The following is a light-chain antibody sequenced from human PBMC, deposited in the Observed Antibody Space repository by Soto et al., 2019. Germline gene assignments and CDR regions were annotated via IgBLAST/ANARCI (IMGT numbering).Light chain of an antibody. V-gene: IGLV2-23*01. Sequence: QSVLTRPASVSGSPGQSITISCTGTSSDVGSYNLVSWYQQHPGKAPKLMIYEGSKRPSGVSNRFSGSKSGNTASLTISGLQAEDEADYYCYSYAGSSTFYVFGTGTKVTVL. CDR2: EGS. CDR1: SSDVGSYNL. J-gene: IGLJ1*01. CDR3: YSYAGSSTFYV.